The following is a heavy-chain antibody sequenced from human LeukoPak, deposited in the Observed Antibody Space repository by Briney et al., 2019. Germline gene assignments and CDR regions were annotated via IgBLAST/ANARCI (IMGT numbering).Heavy chain of an antibody. CDR1: GGSISSYY. CDR3: ARDLGVIYDSSGYYYYYGMDV. Sequence: SETLSLTCTVSGGSISSYYWSWIRQPPGKGLEWVGYIYDSGSTNYNPSLKSRVTISVGTSKNQFSLKLSSVTAADTAVYYCARDLGVIYDSSGYYYYYGMDVWGQGTTVTVSS. J-gene: IGHJ6*02. V-gene: IGHV4-59*01. D-gene: IGHD3-22*01. CDR2: IYDSGST.